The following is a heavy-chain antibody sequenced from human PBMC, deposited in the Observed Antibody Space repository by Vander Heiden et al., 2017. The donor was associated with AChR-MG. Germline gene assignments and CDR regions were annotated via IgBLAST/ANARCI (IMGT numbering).Heavy chain of an antibody. CDR1: GGSISSSSYY. Sequence: QLQLQESGPGLVKPSETLSLTCTVSGGSISSSSYYWGWIRQPPGKGLEWIGSIYYSGSTYYNPSLKSRVTISVDTSKNQFSLKLSSVTAADTAVYYCARHLKRWLQFGPAKIDYWGQGTLVTVSS. J-gene: IGHJ4*02. D-gene: IGHD5-12*01. V-gene: IGHV4-39*01. CDR2: IYYSGST. CDR3: ARHLKRWLQFGPAKIDY.